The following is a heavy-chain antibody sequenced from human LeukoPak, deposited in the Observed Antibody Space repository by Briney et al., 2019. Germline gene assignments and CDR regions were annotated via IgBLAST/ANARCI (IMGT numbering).Heavy chain of an antibody. CDR3: ASQGQRGYNYGPYETFDY. Sequence: ASVKVSCKASGYTFTGYYMHWVRQAPGQGLEWMGWINPNSGGTNYAQKFQGWVTMTRDTSISTAYMELSRLRSEDTAVYYCASQGQRGYNYGPYETFDYWGQGTLVTVSS. D-gene: IGHD5-18*01. V-gene: IGHV1-2*04. CDR2: INPNSGGT. J-gene: IGHJ4*02. CDR1: GYTFTGYY.